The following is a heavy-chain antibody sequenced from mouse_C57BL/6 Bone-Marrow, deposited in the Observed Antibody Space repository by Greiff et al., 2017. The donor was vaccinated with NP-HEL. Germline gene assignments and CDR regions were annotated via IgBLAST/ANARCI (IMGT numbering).Heavy chain of an antibody. V-gene: IGHV1-55*01. CDR2: IYPGSGST. J-gene: IGHJ3*01. Sequence: QVQLQQPGAELVKPGASVKMSCKASGYTFTSYWITWVKQRPGQGLEWIGDIYPGSGSTNYNEKFKSKATLTVDTSSSTAYMQLSSLTSEDSAVYYCARGLLRPGRGFAYWGQGTLVTVSA. D-gene: IGHD1-2*01. CDR3: ARGLLRPGRGFAY. CDR1: GYTFTSYW.